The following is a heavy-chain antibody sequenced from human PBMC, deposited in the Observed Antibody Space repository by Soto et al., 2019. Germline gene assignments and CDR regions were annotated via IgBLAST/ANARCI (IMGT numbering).Heavy chain of an antibody. CDR2: ISSSSTI. J-gene: IGHJ4*02. CDR1: GFTFSTYS. D-gene: IGHD6-19*01. Sequence: EVQLVESGGDLVQPGGSLRLSCAASGFTFSTYSMNWVRQAPGKGLEWVSSISSSSTIYYADSVKGRFTISRDNVQNSLYLQMQSLRAEDTAVYYCARERGSGWTFDYWGQGTLVTVSS. V-gene: IGHV3-48*01. CDR3: ARERGSGWTFDY.